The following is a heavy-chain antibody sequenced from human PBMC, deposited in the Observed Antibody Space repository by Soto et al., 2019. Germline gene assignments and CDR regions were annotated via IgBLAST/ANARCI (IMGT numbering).Heavy chain of an antibody. CDR1: GFTFSSYA. CDR3: AKVHSIVVPAARIDY. D-gene: IGHD2-2*01. V-gene: IGHV3-23*01. J-gene: IGHJ4*02. Sequence: EVQLLESGGGMVQPGGSLRLSCAASGFTFSSYAMSWVRQAPGKGLEWVSAISGSGGSTYYADSVKGRFNISRDNSKNTLYLQMNSLRAEDTAVYYCAKVHSIVVPAARIDYWGQGTLVTVSS. CDR2: ISGSGGST.